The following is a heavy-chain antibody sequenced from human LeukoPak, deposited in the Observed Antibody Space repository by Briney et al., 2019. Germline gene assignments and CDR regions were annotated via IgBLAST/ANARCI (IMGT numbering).Heavy chain of an antibody. D-gene: IGHD3-10*02. Sequence: GGSLRLSCAASGFTFSSYEMNWVRQAPGKGLEGVSYISSSGSTIYYADSVRGRFTISRDNAKNSLYLQMNSLRAEDTAVYYCAELGITMIGGVWGKGTTVTISS. CDR1: GFTFSSYE. J-gene: IGHJ6*04. CDR2: ISSSGSTI. CDR3: AELGITMIGGV. V-gene: IGHV3-48*03.